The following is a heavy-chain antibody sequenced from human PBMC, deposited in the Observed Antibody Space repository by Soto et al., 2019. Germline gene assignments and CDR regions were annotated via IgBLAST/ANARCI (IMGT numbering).Heavy chain of an antibody. V-gene: IGHV3-21*01. CDR1: GITFSSYS. D-gene: IGHD3-3*01. J-gene: IGHJ6*02. CDR3: VRDRWRFLVWLFRSYYYYYYGMDV. CDR2: ISSSSSYI. Sequence: GGSLRLSCAASGITFSSYSMNWVRQAPGKGLEWVSSISSSSSYIYYADSVKGRFTISRDNAKNTLYLQMNSLRAEDTAVYYCVRDRWRFLVWLFRSYYYYYYGMDVWGQGTTVTVSS.